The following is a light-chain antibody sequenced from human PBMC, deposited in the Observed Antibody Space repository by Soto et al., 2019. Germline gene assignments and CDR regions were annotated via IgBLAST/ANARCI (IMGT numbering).Light chain of an antibody. CDR3: QQYGRSPNT. CDR2: DAS. Sequence: SVWTQSPGTLSLYLGERSTLSCRASQSVSSSSLAWYQQKPGQAPRLLIYDASSRATGIPDRFSGSGSGTDFALTISRLEPEDFAVYYCQQYGRSPNTFGGGTKVDIK. J-gene: IGKJ4*01. V-gene: IGKV3-20*01. CDR1: QSVSSSS.